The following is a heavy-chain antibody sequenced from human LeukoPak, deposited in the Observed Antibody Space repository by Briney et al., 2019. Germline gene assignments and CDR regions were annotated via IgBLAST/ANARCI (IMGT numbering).Heavy chain of an antibody. V-gene: IGHV1-18*01. CDR3: AREEYCNSTTCYKAFDI. Sequence: ASVKVSCKASGYTFTSHGISWVRQAPGQGLEWMGWISAYNGNTNYAQKLQGRVTMTTDTSTSTAYMELRSLRSDDTAVYYCAREEYCNSTTCYKAFDIWGQGTMVTVSS. CDR1: GYTFTSHG. J-gene: IGHJ3*02. CDR2: ISAYNGNT. D-gene: IGHD2-2*02.